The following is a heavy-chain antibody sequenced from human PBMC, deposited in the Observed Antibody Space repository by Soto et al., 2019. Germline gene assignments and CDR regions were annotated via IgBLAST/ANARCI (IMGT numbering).Heavy chain of an antibody. D-gene: IGHD6-19*01. Sequence: PGGSLRLSCAASGFTFSSYGIHWVRQAPGKGLEWVAVIWYDGSNKYYADSVKGRFTISRDNSKNTLYLQMNSLRAEDTAVYYCARDRGKVSSIAVAGMGFDYWGQGALVTVSS. CDR1: GFTFSSYG. J-gene: IGHJ4*02. V-gene: IGHV3-33*01. CDR2: IWYDGSNK. CDR3: ARDRGKVSSIAVAGMGFDY.